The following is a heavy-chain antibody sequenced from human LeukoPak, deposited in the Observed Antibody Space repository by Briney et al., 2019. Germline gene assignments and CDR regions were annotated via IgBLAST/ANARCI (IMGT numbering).Heavy chain of an antibody. CDR3: ARGGDISGNDY. CDR2: IHYSGST. D-gene: IGHD3-10*01. J-gene: IGHJ4*02. Sequence: SETLSLTCTVSGSMYNYYWSWIRQPPGKGLEWIGYIHYSGSTNYNPSLKSRVTISIDTSKNQFSLKLNSVTAADTAVYYCARGGDISGNDYWGQGTLVTVSS. V-gene: IGHV4-59*01. CDR1: GSMYNYY.